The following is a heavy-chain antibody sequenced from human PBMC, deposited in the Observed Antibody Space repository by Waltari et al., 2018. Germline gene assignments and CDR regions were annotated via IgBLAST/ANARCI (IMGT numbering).Heavy chain of an antibody. D-gene: IGHD3-10*01. J-gene: IGHJ4*02. CDR2: ISSSSSTI. V-gene: IGHV3-48*04. Sequence: EVQLVESGGGLVQPGGSPRLSCAASGFTFSSYSMNWVRQAPGKGLEWVSYISSSSSTIYYADSVKGRFTISRDNAKNSLYLQMNSLRAEDTAVYYCARAGNIRIRYYFDYWGQGTLVTVSS. CDR1: GFTFSSYS. CDR3: ARAGNIRIRYYFDY.